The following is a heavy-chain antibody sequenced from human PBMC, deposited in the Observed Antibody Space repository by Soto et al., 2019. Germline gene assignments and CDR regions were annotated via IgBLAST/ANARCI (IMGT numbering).Heavy chain of an antibody. V-gene: IGHV1-18*04. D-gene: IGHD5-12*01. J-gene: IGHJ4*02. CDR1: GYTFTSDG. Sequence: QVQLVQSGADVKKPGASVKVSCKASGYTFTSDGISWVRQAPGQGLEWMGWISTYNGNTKFAQKLQGRVTMTTDTSTSTVYMELRSLTSDDTAVYYCAAWAGQVRGYGGTFDYWGQGTLLTVSS. CDR3: AAWAGQVRGYGGTFDY. CDR2: ISTYNGNT.